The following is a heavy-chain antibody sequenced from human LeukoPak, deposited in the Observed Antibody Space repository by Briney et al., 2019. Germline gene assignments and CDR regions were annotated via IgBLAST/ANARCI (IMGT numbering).Heavy chain of an antibody. J-gene: IGHJ6*03. Sequence: GGSLRLSCAASGFTFDDYTMHWVRQAPGKGLEWVSYISSSSSTIYYADSVKGRFTISRDNAKNSLYLQMNSLRAEDTAVYYCARDEAYSSGWYDYYYYMDVWGKGTTVTVSS. V-gene: IGHV3-48*01. CDR2: ISSSSSTI. D-gene: IGHD6-19*01. CDR1: GFTFDDYT. CDR3: ARDEAYSSGWYDYYYYMDV.